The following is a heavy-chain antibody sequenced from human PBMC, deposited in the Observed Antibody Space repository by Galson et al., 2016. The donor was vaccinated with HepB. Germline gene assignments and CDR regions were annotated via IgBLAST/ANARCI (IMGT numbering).Heavy chain of an antibody. Sequence: SLRLSRAASGFTFSLYSMYWVRPAPGKGLDWDSYIRTGGPTIYNAASVKGRFTISRDNAKNLLYLQMNSLRGEDTAVYYCARDPYCGGDCNSPRYFDLWGRGTLVTVSS. CDR2: IRTGGPTI. J-gene: IGHJ2*01. V-gene: IGHV3-48*04. CDR3: ARDPYCGGDCNSPRYFDL. CDR1: GFTFSLYS. D-gene: IGHD2-21*02.